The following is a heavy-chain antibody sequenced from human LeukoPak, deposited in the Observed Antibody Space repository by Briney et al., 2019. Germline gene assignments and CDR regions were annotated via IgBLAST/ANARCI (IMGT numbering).Heavy chain of an antibody. CDR1: GGSINNYY. J-gene: IGHJ4*02. V-gene: IGHV4-59*08. CDR3: ARQTAKNVDTARSDS. D-gene: IGHD5-18*01. Sequence: KTSETLSLTCAISGGSINNYYWSWIRQPPGKGLEWIGYIYYSGTTNYSPSLNSRVNISLDTAKNQFSLRLSSVTAADTAVYYCARQTAKNVDTARSDSWGQGTLVTVSS. CDR2: IYYSGTT.